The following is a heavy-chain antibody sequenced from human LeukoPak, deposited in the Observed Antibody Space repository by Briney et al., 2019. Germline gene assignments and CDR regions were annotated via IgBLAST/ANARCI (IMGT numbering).Heavy chain of an antibody. D-gene: IGHD2-2*01. CDR1: GFTFNTYS. V-gene: IGHV3-21*01. Sequence: GGSLRLSCAASGFTFNTYSINWVRQAPGKGLEWVSSISSGSGHIYYADSLKGRFTISRDNAKNSLYLQMNSLRAEDTAVYYCARGGSSTTSRDTFDIWGQGTMVTVSS. J-gene: IGHJ3*02. CDR2: ISSGSGHI. CDR3: ARGGSSTTSRDTFDI.